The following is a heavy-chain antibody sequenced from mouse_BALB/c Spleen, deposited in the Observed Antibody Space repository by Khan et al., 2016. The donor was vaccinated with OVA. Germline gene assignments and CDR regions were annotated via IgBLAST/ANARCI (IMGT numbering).Heavy chain of an antibody. CDR2: ILPGRGST. Sequence: QGQLKESGAELMKPGASVKLSCKATGYTFSSYWLEWVKKRPGHGREWFGEILPGRGSTNYNEKFRAKATFTADTSSNTAYMQLSSLTSEDSAVYYCSRFPYCSSYGFAYWGQGTLVTVSA. V-gene: IGHV1-9*01. D-gene: IGHD1-1*01. CDR3: SRFPYCSSYGFAY. J-gene: IGHJ3*01. CDR1: GYTFSSYW.